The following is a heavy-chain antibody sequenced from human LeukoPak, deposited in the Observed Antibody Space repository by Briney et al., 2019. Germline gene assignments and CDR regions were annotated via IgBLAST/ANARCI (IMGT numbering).Heavy chain of an antibody. CDR3: ARAEHYGSGGWGMDV. CDR1: GYTFTSYD. J-gene: IGHJ6*02. Sequence: ASVKVSCKASGYTFTSYDINWVRQATGQGLEWMGGMNPNSGNTGYAQKFQGRVTMTRNTSISTAYMELSSLRSEDTAVYYCARAEHYGSGGWGMDVWGQGTTVTVSS. D-gene: IGHD3-10*01. V-gene: IGHV1-8*01. CDR2: MNPNSGNT.